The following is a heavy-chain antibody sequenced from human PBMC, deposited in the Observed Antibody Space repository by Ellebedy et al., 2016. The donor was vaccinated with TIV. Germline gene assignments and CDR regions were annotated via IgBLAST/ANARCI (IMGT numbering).Heavy chain of an antibody. CDR3: AIEARGRWEFGVG. J-gene: IGHJ4*02. CDR1: GGSVSGYF. Sequence: GSLRLXCTVSGGSVSGYFCNWIRQPAGKGLEWIGRVHTSGSTSYKSSLKSRVAVSVDTSKNQFSLTLTSVTAADTAIYYCAIEARGRWEFGVGWGQGTLVTVSS. V-gene: IGHV4-4*07. D-gene: IGHD3-10*01. CDR2: VHTSGST.